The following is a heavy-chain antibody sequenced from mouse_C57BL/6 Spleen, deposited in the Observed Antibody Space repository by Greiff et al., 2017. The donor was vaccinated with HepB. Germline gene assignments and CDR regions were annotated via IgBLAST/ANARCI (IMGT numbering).Heavy chain of an antibody. Sequence: QVHVKQSGAELVRPGASVKLSCKASGYTFTDYYINWVKQRPGQGLEWIARIYPGSGNTYYNEKFKGKATLTAEKSSSTAYMQLSSLTSEDSAVYFCARDGSSPMDYWGQGTSVTVSS. CDR1: GYTFTDYY. D-gene: IGHD1-1*01. J-gene: IGHJ4*01. CDR2: IYPGSGNT. V-gene: IGHV1-76*01. CDR3: ARDGSSPMDY.